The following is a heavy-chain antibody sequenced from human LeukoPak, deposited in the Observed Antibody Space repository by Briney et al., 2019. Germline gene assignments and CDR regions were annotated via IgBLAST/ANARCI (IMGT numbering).Heavy chain of an antibody. J-gene: IGHJ4*02. Sequence: GRSLRFSCAASGFTFSSYGMHWVRQAPGKGLEWVAVIWYDGSNKYYADSVKGRFTISRDNSKNTLYLQMNSLRAEDTAVYYCARGAYGVRYFDWLFDYWGQGTLVTVSS. CDR3: ARGAYGVRYFDWLFDY. D-gene: IGHD3-9*01. V-gene: IGHV3-33*01. CDR2: IWYDGSNK. CDR1: GFTFSSYG.